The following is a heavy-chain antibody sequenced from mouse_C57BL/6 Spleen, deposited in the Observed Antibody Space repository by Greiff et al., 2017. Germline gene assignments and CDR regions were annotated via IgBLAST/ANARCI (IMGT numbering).Heavy chain of an antibody. V-gene: IGHV1-15*01. D-gene: IGHD2-3*01. CDR1: GYTFTDYE. CDR3: TDDGYFGGCAY. J-gene: IGHJ3*01. CDR2: IDPETGGT. Sequence: QVQLQQSGAELVRPGASVTLSCKASGYTFTDYEMHWVKQTPVHGLEWIGAIDPETGGTAYNQTFKGKAILTADKSSSTAYMEIRSLTSEDSAVNYCTDDGYFGGCAYRGQGTLVTVSA.